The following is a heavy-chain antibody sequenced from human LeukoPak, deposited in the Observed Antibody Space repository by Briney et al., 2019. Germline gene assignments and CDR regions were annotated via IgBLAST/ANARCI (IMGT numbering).Heavy chain of an antibody. CDR1: GGTFSSYA. V-gene: IGHV1-69*04. J-gene: IGHJ4*02. CDR2: IIPILGIA. Sequence: ASVKVSCKASGGTFSSYAISWVRQAPGQGLEWMGRIIPILGIANYAQKFQGRVTITADKSTSTAYMELSSLRSEDTAVYHCASLLGYYGSGSYSGYWGQGTLVTVSS. D-gene: IGHD3-10*01. CDR3: ASLLGYYGSGSYSGY.